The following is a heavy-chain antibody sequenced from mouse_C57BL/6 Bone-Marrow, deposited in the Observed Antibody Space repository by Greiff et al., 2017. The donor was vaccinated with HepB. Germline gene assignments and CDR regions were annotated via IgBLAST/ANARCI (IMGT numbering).Heavy chain of an antibody. CDR3: AREGAYWYFDV. Sequence: EVKVEESGGGLVQPGGSLKLSCAASGFTFSDYYMYWVRQTPEKSLEWVAYISNGGGSTYYPDTVKGRFTISRDNAKNTLYLQMSRLKSEDTAMYYCAREGAYWYFDVWGTGTTVTVSS. V-gene: IGHV5-12*01. J-gene: IGHJ1*03. CDR2: ISNGGGST. CDR1: GFTFSDYY.